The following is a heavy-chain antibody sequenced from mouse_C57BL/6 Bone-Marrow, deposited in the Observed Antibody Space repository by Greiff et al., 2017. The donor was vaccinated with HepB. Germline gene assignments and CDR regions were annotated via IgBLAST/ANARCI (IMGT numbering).Heavy chain of an antibody. D-gene: IGHD4-1*01. V-gene: IGHV14-3*01. CDR2: SDPAHGNT. Sequence: EVPLQPSVAELVRPGASVTLSCTASGFNLKHTSMHWVKPRPGQGLEWIGRSDPAHGNTKSAPNFQGKATITAATSANPAYLQLSSLTAEDTAIYYGAVNWDYLDDWGQGTTLTVSS. J-gene: IGHJ2*01. CDR3: AVNWDYLDD. CDR1: GFNLKHTS.